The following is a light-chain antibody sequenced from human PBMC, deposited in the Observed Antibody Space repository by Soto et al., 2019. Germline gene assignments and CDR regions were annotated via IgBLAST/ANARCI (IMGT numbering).Light chain of an antibody. J-gene: IGKJ5*01. Sequence: DIVLTQSPGTLSLSPGERAILSXRARHTVNTNYMAWCQQKPGXVPRLXXYGXSRRATGIPDRFSGSASGTDFTLTISRLEPEDFAVYFCQQYSDLTRTFGQGTRLEIK. CDR2: GXS. CDR1: HTVNTNY. V-gene: IGKV3-20*01. CDR3: QQYSDLTRT.